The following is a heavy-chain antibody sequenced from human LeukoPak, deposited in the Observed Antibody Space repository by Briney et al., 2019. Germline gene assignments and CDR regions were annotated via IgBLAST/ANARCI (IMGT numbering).Heavy chain of an antibody. J-gene: IGHJ4*02. CDR1: GSTFSSYE. CDR3: ARANSGSWDY. D-gene: IGHD1-26*01. Sequence: GGSLRLSCAASGSTFSSYEMNWVRQAPGKGLEWVSYISSSGSTIYYADSVKGRFTISRDNAKNSLYLQMNSLRAEDTAVYYCARANSGSWDYWGQGTLVTVSS. V-gene: IGHV3-48*03. CDR2: ISSSGSTI.